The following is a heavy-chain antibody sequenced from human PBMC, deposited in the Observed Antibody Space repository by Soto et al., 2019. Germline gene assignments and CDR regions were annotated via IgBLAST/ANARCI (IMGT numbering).Heavy chain of an antibody. CDR2: IIPVFGTA. CDR1: GGVFRNYA. Sequence: QVQLVQSGAEVKKPGSSVKVSCKASGGVFRNYAINWVRQAPGQGLEWMGWIIPVFGTADYPQKFQGRVTITADESTTTAYMELTSLKTEDTAVYFCARDRWGSYSFDSWGQGTLVTVAS. D-gene: IGHD1-26*01. J-gene: IGHJ5*01. V-gene: IGHV1-69*01. CDR3: ARDRWGSYSFDS.